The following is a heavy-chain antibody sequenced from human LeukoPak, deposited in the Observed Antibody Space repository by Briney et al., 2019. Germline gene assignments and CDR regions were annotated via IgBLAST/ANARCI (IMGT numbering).Heavy chain of an antibody. V-gene: IGHV1-24*01. Sequence: GASVKVSCKASGYTFTSYYMHWVRQAPGKGLEWMGGFDPEDGETIYAQKFQGRVTMTEDTSTDTAYMELSSLRSEDTAVYYCATRTLLTGSIFVEYWGQGTLVTVSS. J-gene: IGHJ4*02. CDR2: FDPEDGET. CDR3: ATRTLLTGSIFVEY. CDR1: GYTFTSYY. D-gene: IGHD3-9*01.